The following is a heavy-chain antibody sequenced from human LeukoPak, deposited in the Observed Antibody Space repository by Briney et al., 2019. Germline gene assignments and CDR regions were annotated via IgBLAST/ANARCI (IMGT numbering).Heavy chain of an antibody. CDR1: GYTFTGYY. Sequence: ASMTVSCTASGYTFTGYYIHWLRQAPGQGLEWMGFINPNSGGTNYAQKFQGRVTRTRDTSISTAYMELSSLTSDDTAVYYCARDLEGYHYGSGNYPQWGQGTLITVSS. J-gene: IGHJ4*02. D-gene: IGHD3-10*01. CDR3: ARDLEGYHYGSGNYPQ. V-gene: IGHV1-2*02. CDR2: INPNSGGT.